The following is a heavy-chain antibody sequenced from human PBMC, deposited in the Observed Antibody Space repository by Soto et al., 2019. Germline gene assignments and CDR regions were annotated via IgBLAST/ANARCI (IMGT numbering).Heavy chain of an antibody. D-gene: IGHD2-15*01. CDR3: ARLLFYCSGGSCYAFDY. CDR2: IIPFFGKP. V-gene: IGHV1-69*13. Sequence: SVKVSCKASGGSFNTYAISWVRQAPGQGLEWMGGIIPFFGKPNYAQKFQGRVTITADESTSTAYMELSSLRSEDTAVYYCARLLFYCSGGSCYAFDYWGQGTLVTVSS. J-gene: IGHJ4*02. CDR1: GGSFNTYA.